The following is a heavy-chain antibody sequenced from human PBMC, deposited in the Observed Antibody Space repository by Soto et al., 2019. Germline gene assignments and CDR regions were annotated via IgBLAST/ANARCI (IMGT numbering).Heavy chain of an antibody. CDR1: GGSISSSSYY. Sequence: PSETLSLTCTVSGGSISSSSYYWGWIRQPPGKGLEWIGSIYYSGSTYYNPSLKSRVTISVDTSKNQFSLKLSSVTAADTAVYYCARAWGDYGGNSIDYWGQGTLVTVS. CDR2: IYYSGST. D-gene: IGHD4-17*01. CDR3: ARAWGDYGGNSIDY. V-gene: IGHV4-39*01. J-gene: IGHJ4*02.